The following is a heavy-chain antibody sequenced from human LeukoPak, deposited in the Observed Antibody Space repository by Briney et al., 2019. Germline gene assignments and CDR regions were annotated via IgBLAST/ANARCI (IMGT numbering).Heavy chain of an antibody. J-gene: IGHJ4*02. V-gene: IGHV4-30-4*01. Sequence: SETLSLTCTVSGGSISSGDYYWSWIRQPPGKGLEWIGYIYYSGSTYYNPSLKSRVTISVDTSKNQFSLKLSSVTAADTAVYYCARAALAEMATISFFDYWGQGTLVTVSS. CDR3: ARAALAEMATISFFDY. CDR2: IYYSGST. CDR1: GGSISSGDYY. D-gene: IGHD5-24*01.